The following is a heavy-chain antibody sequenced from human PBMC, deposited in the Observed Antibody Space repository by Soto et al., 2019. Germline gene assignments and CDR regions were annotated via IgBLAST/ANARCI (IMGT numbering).Heavy chain of an antibody. J-gene: IGHJ6*02. CDR2: IKSKTDGGIT. CDR3: TTRYGDPGDYYYGMDV. V-gene: IGHV3-15*07. CDR1: GFTFSNAW. D-gene: IGHD4-17*01. Sequence: GFTFSNAWMNWVRQAPGKGLEWVGRIKSKTDGGITDYAAPVKGRFTISRDDSKNTLYLQMNSLKTEDTAVYYCTTRYGDPGDYYYGMDVWGQGTTVTVS.